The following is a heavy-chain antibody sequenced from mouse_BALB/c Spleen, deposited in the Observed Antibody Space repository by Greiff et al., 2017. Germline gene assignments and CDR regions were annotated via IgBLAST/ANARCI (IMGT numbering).Heavy chain of an antibody. D-gene: IGHD2-12*01. CDR1: GFTFSSYA. Sequence: EVKLVESGGGLVKPGGSLKLSCAASGFTFSSYAMSWVRQTPEKRLEWVATISSGGSYTYYPDSVKGRFTISRDNAKNTLYLQMSSLRSEDTAMYYCARLYSSHYFDYWGQGTTLTVSS. CDR3: ARLYSSHYFDY. CDR2: ISSGGSYT. J-gene: IGHJ2*01. V-gene: IGHV5-9-3*01.